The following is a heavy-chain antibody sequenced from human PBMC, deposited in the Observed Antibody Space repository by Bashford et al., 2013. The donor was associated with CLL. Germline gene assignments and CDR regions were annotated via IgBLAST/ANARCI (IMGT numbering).Heavy chain of an antibody. CDR1: GGSINNYY. Sequence: SETLSLTCTVSGGSINNYYWGWIRQPPGKGLEWIGSIYYTGYTYYNPSLKSRVTMSIDTSKNQFSLKLSSVTAADTAVYYCARHGLGSGFDIDYWGQGTLVTVSS. CDR2: IYYTGYT. V-gene: IGHV4-39*01. CDR3: ARHGLGSGFDIDY. D-gene: IGHD5-12*01. J-gene: IGHJ4*02.